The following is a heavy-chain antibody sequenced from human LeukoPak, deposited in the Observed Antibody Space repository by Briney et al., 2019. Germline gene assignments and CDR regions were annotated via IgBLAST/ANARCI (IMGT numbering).Heavy chain of an antibody. CDR2: INPNSGGT. CDR3: ARGMIAAAGTTPFFDY. Sequence: GASVKVSCKASGYTFTGYYMHWVRQAPGQGLEWMGWINPNSGGTNYEQKFQGRVTMTSYTSISTAYMELSRLRSDDTAVYYCARGMIAAAGTTPFFDYWGQGTLVTVSS. D-gene: IGHD6-13*01. V-gene: IGHV1-2*02. J-gene: IGHJ4*02. CDR1: GYTFTGYY.